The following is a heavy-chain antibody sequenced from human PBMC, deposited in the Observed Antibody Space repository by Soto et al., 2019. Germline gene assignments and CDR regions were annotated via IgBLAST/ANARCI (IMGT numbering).Heavy chain of an antibody. CDR3: ASFRSVTDYYYYGMDV. CDR1: VYTFTSYD. Sequence: QVQLVQSGAEVKKPGASVKVSCKASVYTFTSYDINWVRQATGQGLEWMGGMNPNSGNTGNAQKFQRRVTMTRNTYINTAYMEMSSLRSEDTAVYYWASFRSVTDYYYYGMDVWGQGTTVTVSS. D-gene: IGHD4-17*01. J-gene: IGHJ6*02. V-gene: IGHV1-8*01. CDR2: MNPNSGNT.